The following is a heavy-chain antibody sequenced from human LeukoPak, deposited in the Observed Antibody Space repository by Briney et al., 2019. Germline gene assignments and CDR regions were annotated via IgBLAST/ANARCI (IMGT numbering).Heavy chain of an antibody. V-gene: IGHV4-59*08. CDR3: ARLGYCSGGSCYEGPIDY. Sequence: PSETLSLTCTVSGDSVSSYYWSWIRQPPGKGLERIGHIYYSGSTKYKPSLKSRVTISVDTSKNQFSLKLSSVTAADTAVYYCARLGYCSGGSCYEGPIDYWGQGTLVTVSS. D-gene: IGHD2-15*01. CDR2: IYYSGST. CDR1: GDSVSSYY. J-gene: IGHJ4*02.